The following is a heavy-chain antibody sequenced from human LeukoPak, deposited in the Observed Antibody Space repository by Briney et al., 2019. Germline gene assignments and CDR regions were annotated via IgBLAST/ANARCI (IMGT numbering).Heavy chain of an antibody. CDR3: ARATYAFDM. V-gene: IGHV1-2*06. CDR1: GYTFTGHY. Sequence: ASVKVSCKASGYTFTGHYLHWMRQAPGQGLEWMGRISPNSGGTNYAQRFQGRVTMTRDTSISTAYMKLSRLTSDDTALYYCARATYAFDMWGQGTTVTVSS. J-gene: IGHJ3*02. CDR2: ISPNSGGT.